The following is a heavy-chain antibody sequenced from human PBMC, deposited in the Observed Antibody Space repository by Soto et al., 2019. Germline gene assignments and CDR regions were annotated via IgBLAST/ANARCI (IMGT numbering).Heavy chain of an antibody. J-gene: IGHJ6*02. V-gene: IGHV4-31*03. CDR1: GGSISSGGYY. D-gene: IGHD2-15*01. Sequence: SETLSLTCTVSGGSISSGGYYWSWIRQHPGKGLEWIGYIYYSGSTYYNPSLKSRVTISVDTSKNQFSLKLSSVTAADTAVYYCARGVVVAATLNLGGYYYGMDVWGQGTTVTVSS. CDR3: ARGVVVAATLNLGGYYYGMDV. CDR2: IYYSGST.